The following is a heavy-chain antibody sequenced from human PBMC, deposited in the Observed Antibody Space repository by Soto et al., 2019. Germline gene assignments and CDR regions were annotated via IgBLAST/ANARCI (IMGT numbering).Heavy chain of an antibody. Sequence: EVQLVESGGGLVQPGGSLRLSCAASGFTFSNNWMHWVRQAPGKGPVWVSRINSDGSSTYYADSVKGRFTISRDNAKSTLYLQMNSLRADDTAVYYCASGGIAVHGGQGTLVTVSS. CDR1: GFTFSNNW. CDR2: INSDGSST. CDR3: ASGGIAVH. J-gene: IGHJ4*02. D-gene: IGHD6-19*01. V-gene: IGHV3-74*01.